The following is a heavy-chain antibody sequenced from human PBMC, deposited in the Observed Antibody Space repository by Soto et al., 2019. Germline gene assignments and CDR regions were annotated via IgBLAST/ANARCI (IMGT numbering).Heavy chain of an antibody. CDR3: ATSFGSGSRAFDY. CDR1: GDTFNFYT. D-gene: IGHD3-10*01. V-gene: IGHV1-69*02. Sequence: QVQLVQSGAEVKKPGSSVKVSCKASGDTFNFYTINWVRQAPGLGLEWMGRFNPILSFSNSALKFQGRVTLTADKPTSTAYRVLSSLRSEDTAIYYCATSFGSGSRAFDYWGQGALVTVSS. CDR2: FNPILSFS. J-gene: IGHJ4*02.